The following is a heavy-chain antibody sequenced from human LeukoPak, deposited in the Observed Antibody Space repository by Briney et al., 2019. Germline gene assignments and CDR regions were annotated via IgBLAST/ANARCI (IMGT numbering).Heavy chain of an antibody. CDR1: GFTFSSYG. CDR3: VRDNPRCCGVVPANIDDY. V-gene: IGHV3-48*01. J-gene: IGHJ4*02. Sequence: GGSLRLSCAASGFTFSSYGMHWVRQAPGKGLEWVSYINGGGSPIYYADSVRGRFTISRDNAKNSLYLQMNSLRAEDTAVYYCVRDNPRCCGVVPANIDDYWGQGTLVTVSS. CDR2: INGGGSPI. D-gene: IGHD2-15*01.